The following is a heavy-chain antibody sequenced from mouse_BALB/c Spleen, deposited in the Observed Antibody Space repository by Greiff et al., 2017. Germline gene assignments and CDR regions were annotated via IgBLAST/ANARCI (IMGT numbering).Heavy chain of an antibody. V-gene: IGHV3-6*02. D-gene: IGHD2-4*01. J-gene: IGHJ4*01. CDR1: GYSITSGYY. CDR2: ISYDGSN. CDR3: ARGGYDYDGYAMDY. Sequence: EVQLVESGPGLVKPSQSLSLTCSVTGYSITSGYYWNWIRQFPGNKLEWMGYISYDGSNNYNPSLKNRISITRDTSKNQFFLKLNSVTTEDTATYYCARGGYDYDGYAMDYWGQGTSVTVSS.